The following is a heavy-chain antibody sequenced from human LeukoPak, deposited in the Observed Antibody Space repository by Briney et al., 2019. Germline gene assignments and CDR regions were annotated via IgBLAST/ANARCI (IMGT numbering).Heavy chain of an antibody. CDR2: ISPDGSDT. CDR3: ARLTSSWSFDY. CDR1: GYSVTNYW. Sequence: GESLKISCKGSGYSVTNYWIGWVRQMPGKGLEWMGIISPDGSDTRYSQSFQGQVTISADKSITTAYLQWSSLKASDTAMYYCARLTSSWSFDYWGQGTLVTVSS. D-gene: IGHD6-13*01. V-gene: IGHV5-51*01. J-gene: IGHJ4*02.